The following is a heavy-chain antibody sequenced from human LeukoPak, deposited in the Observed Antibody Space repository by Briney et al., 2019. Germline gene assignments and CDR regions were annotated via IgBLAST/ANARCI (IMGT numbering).Heavy chain of an antibody. CDR1: GGTFSSYA. CDR2: IIPIFGTA. J-gene: IGHJ5*02. Sequence: SVKVSCKASGGTFSSYAISWVRQAPGQGLEWMGGIIPIFGTANYAQKFQGRVTITADKSTSTAYMELSSLRSEDTAVYYCATMSTFGGVAESRDNWFDPWGQGTLVTVSS. D-gene: IGHD3-16*01. CDR3: ATMSTFGGVAESRDNWFDP. V-gene: IGHV1-69*06.